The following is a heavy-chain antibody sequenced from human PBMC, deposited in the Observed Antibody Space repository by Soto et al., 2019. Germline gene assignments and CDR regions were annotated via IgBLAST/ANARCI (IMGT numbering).Heavy chain of an antibody. Sequence: PSETLSLTCAVSGGSISSGGYSWSWIRQPPGKGLEWIGYIYHSGSTYYNPSLKSRVTISVDTSKNQFSLKLSSVTAADTAVYYCAREINDSSGIAGFDPWGQGTLVTVSS. J-gene: IGHJ5*02. CDR2: IYHSGST. D-gene: IGHD3-22*01. V-gene: IGHV4-30-2*01. CDR1: GGSISSGGYS. CDR3: AREINDSSGIAGFDP.